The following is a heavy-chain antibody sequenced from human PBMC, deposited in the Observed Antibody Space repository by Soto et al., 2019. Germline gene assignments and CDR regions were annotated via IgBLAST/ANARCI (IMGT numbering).Heavy chain of an antibody. V-gene: IGHV3-48*02. CDR3: ARDLDCSGGSCYHDYYYYGMDV. D-gene: IGHD2-15*01. CDR2: ISSSSSTI. Sequence: EVQLVESGGGLVQPGGSLRLSCAASGFSFSSYSMNWVRQAPGKGLEWVSYISSSSSTIYYADSVKGRFTISRDNAKNSLYLQMNSLRDEDTAVYYRARDLDCSGGSCYHDYYYYGMDVWGQGTTVTVSS. CDR1: GFSFSSYS. J-gene: IGHJ6*02.